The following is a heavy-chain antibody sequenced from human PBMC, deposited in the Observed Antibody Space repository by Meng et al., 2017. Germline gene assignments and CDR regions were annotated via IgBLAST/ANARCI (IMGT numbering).Heavy chain of an antibody. CDR1: GFTVSSNY. J-gene: IGHJ4*02. CDR2: IYSGGST. V-gene: IGHV3-53*02. Sequence: EVELVETGGGLIQPGGARSRSCAASGFTVSSNYMSWVRQAPGKGLEWVSVIYSGGSTYYADSVKGRFTISRDNSKNTLYLQMNSLRAEDTAVYYCARDWRYWGQGTLVTVSS. D-gene: IGHD1-1*01. CDR3: ARDWRY.